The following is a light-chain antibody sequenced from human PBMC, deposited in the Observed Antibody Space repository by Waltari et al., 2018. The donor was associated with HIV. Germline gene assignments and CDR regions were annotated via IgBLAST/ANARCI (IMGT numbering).Light chain of an antibody. V-gene: IGLV2-14*03. CDR1: GAEIGAYNY. CDR2: DVT. Sequence: QSALTQPASVSGSPGQSITISCAGTGAEIGAYNYVAWYQKLPDSVPKLIIYDVTSRPSGISDRFAASKSGNAVSLTISGLQAEDEGDYYCSSYTTFNTVIFGGGTKLTVL. CDR3: SSYTTFNTVI. J-gene: IGLJ2*01.